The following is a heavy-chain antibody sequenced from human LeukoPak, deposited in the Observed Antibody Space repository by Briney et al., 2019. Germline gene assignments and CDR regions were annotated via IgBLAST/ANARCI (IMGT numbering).Heavy chain of an antibody. J-gene: IGHJ4*02. D-gene: IGHD4-23*01. CDR1: GFTVSSNY. CDR2: IYSGGIT. V-gene: IGHV3-66*01. CDR3: ARVVIRPYYFDF. Sequence: GGSLRLSCAISGFTVSSNYMSWVRQAPGKGLEWVSVIYSGGITDYAYSVKGRFTISRDNSKNTLHLQMNNLRAEDTAVYYCARVVIRPYYFDFWGQGTLVTVSS.